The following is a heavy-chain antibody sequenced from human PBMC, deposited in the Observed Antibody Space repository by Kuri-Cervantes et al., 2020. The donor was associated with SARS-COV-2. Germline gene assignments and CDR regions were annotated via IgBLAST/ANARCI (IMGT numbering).Heavy chain of an antibody. D-gene: IGHD1-1*01. Sequence: LRLACAVYGGSFSGYYWSWIRQPPGKGLEWIGEINHSGRTNYNPSLKSRVTISVDTSKNQFSLKLSSVTAADTAVYYCARKNNWIDAIDVWGQGTIVTVSS. CDR3: ARKNNWIDAIDV. CDR2: INHSGRT. J-gene: IGHJ3*01. CDR1: GGSFSGYY. V-gene: IGHV4-34*01.